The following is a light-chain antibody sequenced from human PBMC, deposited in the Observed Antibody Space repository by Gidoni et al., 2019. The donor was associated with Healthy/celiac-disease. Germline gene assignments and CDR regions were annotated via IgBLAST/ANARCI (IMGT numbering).Light chain of an antibody. J-gene: IGKJ2*01. CDR2: DAS. CDR1: QDISNY. V-gene: IGKV1-33*01. Sequence: DIQMTQSQSSLSASVGDRVTITCQASQDISNYLNWYQQKPGKAPKLLIYDASNLETGVPSRFSGSGSGTDFTFTISSLQPEDIATYYCQQYDNRPPRYTFGQGTKLEIK. CDR3: QQYDNRPPRYT.